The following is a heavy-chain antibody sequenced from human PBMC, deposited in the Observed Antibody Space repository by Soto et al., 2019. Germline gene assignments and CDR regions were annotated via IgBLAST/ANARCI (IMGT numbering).Heavy chain of an antibody. Sequence: QVQLQQWGAGLLKPSETLSLTCAVYGGSFSGYYWSWIRQPPGKGREWIGEINHSGSTNYNPSLKSRVTISVDTSKNQFSLKLSSVTAADTAVYYCARGLYSSSWYNWFDPWGQGTLVTFSS. J-gene: IGHJ5*02. D-gene: IGHD6-13*01. V-gene: IGHV4-34*01. CDR1: GGSFSGYY. CDR3: ARGLYSSSWYNWFDP. CDR2: INHSGST.